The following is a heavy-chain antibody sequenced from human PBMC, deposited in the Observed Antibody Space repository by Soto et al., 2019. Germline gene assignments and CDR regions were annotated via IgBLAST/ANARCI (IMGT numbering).Heavy chain of an antibody. V-gene: IGHV1-69*13. D-gene: IGHD1-7*01. CDR2: IIPIFGTA. CDR1: GGTFSSYA. CDR3: ARDQISSYNWNYPFHY. Sequence: SVKVSFKASGGTFSSYAISWVRQAPGQGLEWMGGIIPIFGTANYAQKFQGRVTITADESTSTAYMELSSLRSEDTAVYYCARDQISSYNWNYPFHYWGQGTLVTVSS. J-gene: IGHJ4*02.